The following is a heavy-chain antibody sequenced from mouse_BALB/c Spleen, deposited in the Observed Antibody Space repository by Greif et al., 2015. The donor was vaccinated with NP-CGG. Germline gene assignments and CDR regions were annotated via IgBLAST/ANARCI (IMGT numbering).Heavy chain of an antibody. Sequence: EVHLVESGGGLVQPGGSLRLSCATSGFTFTDYYMSWVRQPPGKALEWLGFIRNKANGYTTEYSASVKGRFTISRDNPQSILYLQMNTLRAEDSATYYGAREYGNYLDYWGQGTTLTVSS. CDR3: AREYGNYLDY. CDR1: GFTFTDYY. V-gene: IGHV7-3*02. D-gene: IGHD2-10*02. CDR2: IRNKANGYTT. J-gene: IGHJ2*01.